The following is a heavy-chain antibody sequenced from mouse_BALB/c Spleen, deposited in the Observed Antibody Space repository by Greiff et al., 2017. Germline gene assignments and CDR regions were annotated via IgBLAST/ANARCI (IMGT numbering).Heavy chain of an antibody. D-gene: IGHD4-1*01. CDR1: GFTFSSYT. CDR3: ARLGLGVYAMDY. V-gene: IGHV5-12-2*01. J-gene: IGHJ4*01. Sequence: EVKLVESGGGLVQPGGSLKLSCAASGFTFSSYTMSWVRQTPEKRLEWVAYISNGGGSTYYPDTVKGRFTISRDNAKNTLYLQMSSLKSEDTAMYYCARLGLGVYAMDYWGQGTSVTVSS. CDR2: ISNGGGST.